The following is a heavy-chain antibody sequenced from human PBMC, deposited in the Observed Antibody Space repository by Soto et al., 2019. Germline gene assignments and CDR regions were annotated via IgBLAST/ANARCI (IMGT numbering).Heavy chain of an antibody. Sequence: PSETLSLTCTVSGGSISSYYWSWIRQPPGKGLEWIGYIYYSGSTNYNPSLKSRVTISVDTSKNQFSLKLSSVTAADTAVYYCASMIIIGNSFNNWFDPWGLENLLTISS. J-gene: IGHJ5*02. CDR2: IYYSGST. V-gene: IGHV4-59*08. D-gene: IGHD3-22*01. CDR3: ASMIIIGNSFNNWFDP. CDR1: GGSISSYY.